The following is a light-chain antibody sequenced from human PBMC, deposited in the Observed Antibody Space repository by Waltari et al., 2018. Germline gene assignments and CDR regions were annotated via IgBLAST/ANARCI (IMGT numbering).Light chain of an antibody. CDR2: DVS. CDR1: SSDVGCYNY. V-gene: IGLV2-14*01. J-gene: IGLJ3*02. CDR3: CSFTSRSTWV. Sequence: QSALTQPASVSGSPGQSITIPCTGTSSDVGCYNYVSWYQQHPGKAPKLLIFDVSYRPAGVSGRFSGSKSGNSSSLTISGLQAEDESDCYCCSFTSRSTWVFGGGTKLTVL.